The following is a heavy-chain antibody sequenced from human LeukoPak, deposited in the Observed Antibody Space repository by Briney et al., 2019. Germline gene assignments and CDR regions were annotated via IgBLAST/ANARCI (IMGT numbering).Heavy chain of an antibody. V-gene: IGHV3-30*18. D-gene: IGHD6-19*01. CDR3: AKEGRGSGWYRGYDYYGMDV. CDR1: GFTFSSYG. J-gene: IGHJ6*02. Sequence: GGSLRLSCAASGFTFSSYGMHRVRQAPGKGLEWVAVISYDGSNKYYADSVKGRFTISRDNSKNTLYLQMNSLRAEDTAVYYCAKEGRGSGWYRGYDYYGMDVWGQGTTVTVSS. CDR2: ISYDGSNK.